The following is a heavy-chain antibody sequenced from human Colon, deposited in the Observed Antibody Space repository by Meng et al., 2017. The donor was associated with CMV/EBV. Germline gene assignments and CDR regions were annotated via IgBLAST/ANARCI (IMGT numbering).Heavy chain of an antibody. D-gene: IGHD1-26*01. J-gene: IGHJ4*02. CDR2: ISSSGKDE. V-gene: IGHV3-21*05. Sequence: GGSLSLSCEGSGFPFNSHSMNWVRQAPGKGLEWISYISSSGKDEYYADSVKGRFTISRDNAKNSVSLQMNALKVEDTAVYYCARDRGGNYYGGFDYWGQGTLVTVSS. CDR3: ARDRGGNYYGGFDY. CDR1: GFPFNSHS.